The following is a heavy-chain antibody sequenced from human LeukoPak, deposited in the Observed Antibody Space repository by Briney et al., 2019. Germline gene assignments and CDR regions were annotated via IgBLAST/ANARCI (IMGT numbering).Heavy chain of an antibody. CDR2: ISSSGSTI. J-gene: IGHJ1*01. CDR3: ARDRYYYDSSGYYVTIEYFQH. Sequence: GRSLRLSCAASGFTFSSYEMNWVRQAPRKGLGLVSYISSSGSTIYYADSVKGRFTISRDNAKNSLYLQMNSLRAEDTAVYYCARDRYYYDSSGYYVTIEYFQHWGQGTLVTVSS. D-gene: IGHD3-22*01. V-gene: IGHV3-48*03. CDR1: GFTFSSYE.